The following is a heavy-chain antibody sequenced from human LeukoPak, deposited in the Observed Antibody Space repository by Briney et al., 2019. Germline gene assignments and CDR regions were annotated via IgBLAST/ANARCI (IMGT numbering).Heavy chain of an antibody. D-gene: IGHD1-26*01. J-gene: IGHJ4*02. CDR3: AKDRGGATPRFDF. CDR1: GFTFSSYE. CDR2: ISGSGGST. Sequence: GGSLRLSCAASGFTFSSYEMNWVRQAPGKGLEWVSLISGSGGSTYYADSVKGRFTISRDNSKNTLYLQMNSLRAADTAVYYCAKDRGGATPRFDFWGQGTLVTVSS. V-gene: IGHV3-23*01.